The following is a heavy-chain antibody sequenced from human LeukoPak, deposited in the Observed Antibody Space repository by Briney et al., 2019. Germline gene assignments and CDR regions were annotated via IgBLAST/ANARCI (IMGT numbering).Heavy chain of an antibody. CDR2: IIPILGIA. CDR3: ARDQMYSSGWYGHYFDY. V-gene: IGHV1-69*04. Sequence: GASVKVSCKASGGTFSSYAISWVRQAPGQGLEWMGRIIPILGIANYAQEFQGRVTITADKSTSTAYMELSSLRSEDTAVYYCARDQMYSSGWYGHYFDYWGQGTLVTVSS. CDR1: GGTFSSYA. J-gene: IGHJ4*02. D-gene: IGHD6-19*01.